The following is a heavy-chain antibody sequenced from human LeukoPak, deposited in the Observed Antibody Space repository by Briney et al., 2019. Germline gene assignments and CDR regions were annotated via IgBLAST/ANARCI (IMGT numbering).Heavy chain of an antibody. CDR1: GYNFAIYW. D-gene: IGHD3-16*01. CDR2: IHPGDSET. V-gene: IGHV5-51*01. CDR3: ARSANQGGVWV. J-gene: IGHJ4*02. Sequence: GESLKISCKVSGYNFAIYWIGWVRQMPGKDLEWMGMIHPGDSETRYSPSFQGQVTISADRSLYTAYLQWSSLKASDTAMYYCARSANQGGVWVWGQGTLVTVSS.